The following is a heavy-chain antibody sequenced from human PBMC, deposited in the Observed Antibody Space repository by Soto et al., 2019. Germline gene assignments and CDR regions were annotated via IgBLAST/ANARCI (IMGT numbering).Heavy chain of an antibody. D-gene: IGHD6-13*01. V-gene: IGHV4-31*03. CDR3: ARGQQLAFDY. J-gene: IGHJ4*02. CDR1: GGSISSGGYY. Sequence: SETLSLTCTVSGGSISSGGYYWSWIRQHPGKGLEWIGYIYYSGSTYYNPSLKSRVTISVDTSKNQFSLKLSSVTAADTAVYYCARGQQLAFDYWGQGTLVTVSS. CDR2: IYYSGST.